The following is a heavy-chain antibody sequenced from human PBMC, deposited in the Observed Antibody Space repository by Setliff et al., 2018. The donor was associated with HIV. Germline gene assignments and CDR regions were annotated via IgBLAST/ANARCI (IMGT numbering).Heavy chain of an antibody. V-gene: IGHV4-34*01. D-gene: IGHD3-10*01. CDR1: GGSFSASY. Sequence: LSLTCAVYGGSFSASYWSWIRQAPGKGLEWIGEINHSGITHYNPSLETRVTMFVDTPKNQFSLRLSPVTAADTAIYYCAKGPRGLGLRYFFDYWAQGSPVTV. CDR3: AKGPRGLGLRYFFDY. CDR2: INHSGIT. J-gene: IGHJ4*02.